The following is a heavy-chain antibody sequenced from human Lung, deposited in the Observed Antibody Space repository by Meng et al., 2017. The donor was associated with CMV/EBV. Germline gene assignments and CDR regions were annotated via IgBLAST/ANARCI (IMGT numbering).Heavy chain of an antibody. V-gene: IGHV3-48*03. J-gene: IGHJ4*02. CDR2: ISTRGTTI. D-gene: IGHD5-18*01. Sequence: GGSLRLSCATSGFTFSGYEMNWVRQAPGKGLEWVSYISTRGTTIYYADSVKGRFTISRDNAKGSLFLQMNNLRAEDTAIYYCATYNGYSLFFDYWGQGELVTVYS. CDR1: GFTFSGYE. CDR3: ATYNGYSLFFDY.